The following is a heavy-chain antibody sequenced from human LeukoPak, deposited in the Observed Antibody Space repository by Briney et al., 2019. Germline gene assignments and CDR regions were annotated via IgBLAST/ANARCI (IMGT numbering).Heavy chain of an antibody. J-gene: IGHJ4*02. D-gene: IGHD6-13*01. Sequence: SSETLSLTCAVYGGSFSGYYWSWIRQPPGKGLEWIGENNHSGSTNYKPSLKSRVTISVDTSKNQFSLKLSSVTAADTAVYYCARGGGRRYSSSWYVVDYWGQGTLVTVSS. CDR2: NNHSGST. CDR1: GGSFSGYY. V-gene: IGHV4-34*01. CDR3: ARGGGRRYSSSWYVVDY.